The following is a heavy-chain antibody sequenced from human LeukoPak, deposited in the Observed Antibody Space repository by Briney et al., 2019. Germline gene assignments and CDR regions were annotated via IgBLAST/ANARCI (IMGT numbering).Heavy chain of an antibody. D-gene: IGHD3-10*01. CDR2: ISCTGGST. CDR1: GFTFSSYA. J-gene: IGHJ4*02. Sequence: GGSLRLSCAASGFTFSSYAMSWVRQAPGKGLEWVAAISCTGGSTYYADSVKGRFTISRDNSKDTLYLQMNSLRAEDTAVYYCAKRRFGELLPEYFVYWGQGTLVTVSS. V-gene: IGHV3-23*01. CDR3: AKRRFGELLPEYFVY.